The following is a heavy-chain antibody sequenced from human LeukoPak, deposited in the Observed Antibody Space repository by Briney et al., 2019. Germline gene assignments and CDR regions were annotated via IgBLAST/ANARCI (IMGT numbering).Heavy chain of an antibody. CDR1: GYTFTSYG. J-gene: IGHJ4*02. Sequence: ASVKVSCKASGYTFTSYGISWVRQAPGQGLEWMGWISAYNGNTNYAQKLQGRVTMTTDTSTSTAYMELSSLRSEDTAVYYCATASSITMVRRFDYWGQGTLVTVSS. D-gene: IGHD3-10*01. CDR2: ISAYNGNT. V-gene: IGHV1-18*01. CDR3: ATASSITMVRRFDY.